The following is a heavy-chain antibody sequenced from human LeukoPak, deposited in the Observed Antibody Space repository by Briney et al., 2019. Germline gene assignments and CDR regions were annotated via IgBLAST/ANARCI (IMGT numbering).Heavy chain of an antibody. V-gene: IGHV5-51*01. CDR2: IYPGDSDT. J-gene: IGHJ6*02. CDR3: ARLPPRSGRYYYGMDV. D-gene: IGHD3-10*01. CDR1: GYTFTTYW. Sequence: GESLKISCKGSGYTFTTYWIGWVRQMPGKGLEWMGIIYPGDSDTRYSPSFQGQVTISADKSISTAYLQWSSLKASDTAMYYCARLPPRSGRYYYGMDVWGQGTTVTVSS.